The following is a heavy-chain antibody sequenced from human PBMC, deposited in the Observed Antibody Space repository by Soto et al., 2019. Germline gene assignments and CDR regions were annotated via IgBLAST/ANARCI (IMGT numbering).Heavy chain of an antibody. V-gene: IGHV1-69*01. CDR1: GGTFNSYA. CDR3: ARDSVTYYYDSSGPYDFDI. Sequence: QVQLVQSGAEVKKPGSSVKVSCKASGGTFNSYAISWVRQAPGQGLEWMGGIIPISGTTNYAQKFQGRVTITADESTSSAYMELSSLRSEGTAVYYCARDSVTYYYDSSGPYDFDIWGQGTMVTVSS. J-gene: IGHJ3*02. D-gene: IGHD3-22*01. CDR2: IIPISGTT.